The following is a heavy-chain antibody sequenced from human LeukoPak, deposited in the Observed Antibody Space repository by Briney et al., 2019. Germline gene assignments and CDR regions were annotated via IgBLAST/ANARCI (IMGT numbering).Heavy chain of an antibody. V-gene: IGHV4-59*08. CDR1: GGSISSYY. CDR2: IYYSGST. D-gene: IGHD2-21*01. CDR3: ARRQQTGGDDWLANWFDP. J-gene: IGHJ5*02. Sequence: SETLSLTCTVSGGSISSYYWNWVRQPPGQGLEWIGYIYYSGSTKYNPSLESRVTISVDTSKNQFSLKLNSVTAADTAFYYCARRQQTGGDDWLANWFDPWGQGTLVTVSS.